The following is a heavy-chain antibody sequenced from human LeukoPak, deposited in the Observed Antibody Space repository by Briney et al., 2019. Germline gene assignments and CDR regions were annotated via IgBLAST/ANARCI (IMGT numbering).Heavy chain of an antibody. CDR1: GGSIGSSSYY. Sequence: PSETLSLTCTVSGGSIGSSSYYWGWIRQPPGKGLEWIGSIYYSGSTYYNPSLKSRVTISVDTSKNQFSLKLSSVTAADTAVYYCARLVLMVYATIDYWGQGTLVTVSS. J-gene: IGHJ4*02. V-gene: IGHV4-39*01. D-gene: IGHD2-8*01. CDR3: ARLVLMVYATIDY. CDR2: IYYSGST.